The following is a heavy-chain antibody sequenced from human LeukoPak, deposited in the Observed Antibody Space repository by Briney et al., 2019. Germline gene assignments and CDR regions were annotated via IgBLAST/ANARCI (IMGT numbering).Heavy chain of an antibody. D-gene: IGHD3-10*01. V-gene: IGHV1-46*01. CDR3: ARAIRITMVRGVYYFDY. CDR1: GYTFTSYY. J-gene: IGHJ4*02. Sequence: GASVKVSCKASGYTFTSYYMHWVRQAPGQGLEWMGIINPSGGSTSYAQKFQGRVTMTRDTSTSTVYMELSSLRSEDTAVYYCARAIRITMVRGVYYFDYWGQGTLVTVSS. CDR2: INPSGGST.